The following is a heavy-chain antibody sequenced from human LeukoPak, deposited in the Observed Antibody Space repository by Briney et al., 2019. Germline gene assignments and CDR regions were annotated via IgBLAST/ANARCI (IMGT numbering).Heavy chain of an antibody. D-gene: IGHD3-22*01. CDR1: GFTFDDYA. CDR3: AKDSSGYYYVFQH. CDR2: ISGDGGST. J-gene: IGHJ1*01. V-gene: IGHV3-43*02. Sequence: GGSLRLSCAASGFTFDDYAMHWVRQAPGKGLEWVSLISGDGGSTYYGDPVKGRFTISRDNSKNSLYLQMNSLGTEDTALYYCAKDSSGYYYVFQHWGQGTLVTVSS.